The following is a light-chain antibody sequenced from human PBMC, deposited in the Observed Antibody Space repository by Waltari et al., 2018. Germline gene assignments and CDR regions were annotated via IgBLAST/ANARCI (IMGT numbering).Light chain of an antibody. CDR1: SDINVGNFI. CDR3: MFWPNIVWV. Sequence: QPVLTQPPSSSASPGDSARLTCTLPSDINVGNFIIYWYQKHPGSPPRLLLYYKSDLEKSQGSVVPSRFSGSKDPYANAGIFLISGLQSEDEAAYYCMFWPNIVWVFGGGTKLTVL. V-gene: IGLV5-37*01. CDR2: YKSDLEK. J-gene: IGLJ3*02.